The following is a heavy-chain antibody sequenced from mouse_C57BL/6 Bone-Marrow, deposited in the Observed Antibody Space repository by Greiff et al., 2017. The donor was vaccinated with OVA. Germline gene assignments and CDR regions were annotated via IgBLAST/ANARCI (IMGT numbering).Heavy chain of an antibody. CDR3: ARTSFYYAMDY. Sequence: DVQLQESGGGLVKPGGSLKLSCAASGFTFSDYGMHWVRQAPEKGLEWVAYISSGSGTIYYADTVKGRFTISRDNAKNTLFLQMTSLRSEDTAMDYCARTSFYYAMDYWGQGTSVTVSS. D-gene: IGHD1-1*01. J-gene: IGHJ4*01. CDR2: ISSGSGTI. V-gene: IGHV5-17*01. CDR1: GFTFSDYG.